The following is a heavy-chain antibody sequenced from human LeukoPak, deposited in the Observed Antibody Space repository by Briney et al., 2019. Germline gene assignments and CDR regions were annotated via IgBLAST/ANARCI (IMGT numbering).Heavy chain of an antibody. J-gene: IGHJ4*02. CDR1: GYTFTSYA. D-gene: IGHD3-10*01. V-gene: IGHV1-3*01. Sequence: ASVKVSCKASGYTFTSYAMHWVRQAPGQRLEWMGWINAGNGNTKYSQKFQDRVTITRDTSASTAYMELSSLRSEDTAVYYCARLMVRGVIIQGFDYWGQGTLVTVPS. CDR2: INAGNGNT. CDR3: ARLMVRGVIIQGFDY.